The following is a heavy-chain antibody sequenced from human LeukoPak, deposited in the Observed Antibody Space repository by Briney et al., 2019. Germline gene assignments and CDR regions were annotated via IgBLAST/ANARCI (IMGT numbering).Heavy chain of an antibody. CDR1: GFTFSSYA. Sequence: PARSLRLSCAASGFTFSSYAMHWVRQAPGKGLEWVAVISYDGGNKYYADSVKGRFTISRDNAKNSLYLQMDSLRAEDTAVYYCARASSKQLAGYLPDGFDIWGQGTMVTVSS. CDR3: ARASSKQLAGYLPDGFDI. D-gene: IGHD3-9*01. CDR2: ISYDGGNK. V-gene: IGHV3-30-3*01. J-gene: IGHJ3*02.